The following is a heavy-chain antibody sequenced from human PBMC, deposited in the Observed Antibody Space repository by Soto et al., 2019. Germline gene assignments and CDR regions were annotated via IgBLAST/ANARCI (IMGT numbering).Heavy chain of an antibody. D-gene: IGHD4-17*01. CDR3: ARGDYGDYVFQH. J-gene: IGHJ1*01. V-gene: IGHV3-30-3*01. CDR1: GFTFSSYA. Sequence: GGSLRLSCAASGFTFSSYAMHWVRQAPGKGLEWVAVISYDGSNKYYADSVKGRFTISRDNSKNTLYLQMNSLRAEDTAVYYCARGDYGDYVFQHWGQGTLVTVYS. CDR2: ISYDGSNK.